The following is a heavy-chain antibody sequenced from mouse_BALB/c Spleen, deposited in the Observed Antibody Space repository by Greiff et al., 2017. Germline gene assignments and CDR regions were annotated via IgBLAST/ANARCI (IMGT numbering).Heavy chain of an antibody. CDR3: VRDGPTMGFAY. CDR1: GFTFNTNA. CDR2: LRSKSNNYAT. D-gene: IGHD2-10*01. Sequence: EVKLVETGGGLVQPKGSFKLSCAASGFTFNTNALNWVRQAPGKGLEWVARLRSKSNNYATSYADSVKDRFTISRDDSQSMLYRQMNNLKTEDTAMCYCVRDGPTMGFAYWGQGTLVTVSA. V-gene: IGHV10S3*01. J-gene: IGHJ3*01.